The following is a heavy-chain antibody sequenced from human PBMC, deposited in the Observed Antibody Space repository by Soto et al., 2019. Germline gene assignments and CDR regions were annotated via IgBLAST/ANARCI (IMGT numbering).Heavy chain of an antibody. V-gene: IGHV5-51*01. CDR1: GYSFTSYW. CDR3: AITGYSYGKHYYYYGMDV. CDR2: IYPGDSDT. D-gene: IGHD5-18*01. Sequence: PGESLKISCKGSGYSFTSYWIGWVRQMPGKGLEWMGIIYPGDSDTRYSPSFQGQVTISADKSISTAYLQWGSLKASDTAMYYCAITGYSYGKHYYYYGMDVWGQGTTVTVSS. J-gene: IGHJ6*02.